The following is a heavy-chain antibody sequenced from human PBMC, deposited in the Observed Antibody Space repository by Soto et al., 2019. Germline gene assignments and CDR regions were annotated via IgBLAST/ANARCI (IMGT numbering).Heavy chain of an antibody. CDR3: AKDSDAGHYDILTGYYNPLDY. Sequence: GGSLRLSCAASGFTFSSYGMHWVRQAPGKGLEWVAVISYDGSNKYYADSVKGRFTISRDNSKNTLYLQMNSLRAEDTAVYYCAKDSDAGHYDILTGYYNPLDYWGQGTLVTVSS. CDR1: GFTFSSYG. V-gene: IGHV3-30*18. CDR2: ISYDGSNK. J-gene: IGHJ4*02. D-gene: IGHD3-9*01.